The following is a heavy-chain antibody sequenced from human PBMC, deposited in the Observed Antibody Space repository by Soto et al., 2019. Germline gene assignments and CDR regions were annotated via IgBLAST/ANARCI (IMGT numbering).Heavy chain of an antibody. J-gene: IGHJ6*02. D-gene: IGHD3-10*01. CDR2: IKSKTDGGTT. V-gene: IGHV3-15*01. CDR3: TRPLWSGDGLYYYYGMDV. CDR1: GFTFSNAW. Sequence: EVQLVESGGGLVKPGGSLRLSCAASGFTFSNAWMSWVRQAPGKGLEWVGRIKSKTDGGTTDYAAPVKGRFTISRDDPKNTLYLQMNSMKTEDTAVYYCTRPLWSGDGLYYYYGMDVWGLGTTVTVSS.